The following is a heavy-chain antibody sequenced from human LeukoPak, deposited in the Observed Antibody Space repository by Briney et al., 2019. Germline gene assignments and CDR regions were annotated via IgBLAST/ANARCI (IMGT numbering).Heavy chain of an antibody. CDR1: GVSISSSNW. Sequence: SETLSLTCAVSGVSISSSNWWSWVRQPPGKGLEWIGEIYHSGSTNYNPSLKSRVTISVDKSKNQFSLKLSSVTAADTAVYYCARDIYGSGSFILYWGQGTLVTVSS. CDR3: ARDIYGSGSFILY. V-gene: IGHV4-4*02. CDR2: IYHSGST. J-gene: IGHJ4*02. D-gene: IGHD3-10*01.